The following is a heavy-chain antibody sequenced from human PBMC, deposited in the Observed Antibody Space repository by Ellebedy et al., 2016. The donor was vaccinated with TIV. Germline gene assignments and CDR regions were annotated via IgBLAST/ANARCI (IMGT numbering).Heavy chain of an antibody. CDR2: INPNSGGT. Sequence: ASVKVSXXASGYTFTGYYMHWVRQAPGQGLEWMGWINPNSGGTNYAQKFQGWVTMTRDTSISTAYMELSRLRSDDTAVYYCARGRTGGYCTNGVCRTNWFDPWGQGTLVTVSS. D-gene: IGHD2-8*01. V-gene: IGHV1-2*04. CDR3: ARGRTGGYCTNGVCRTNWFDP. CDR1: GYTFTGYY. J-gene: IGHJ5*02.